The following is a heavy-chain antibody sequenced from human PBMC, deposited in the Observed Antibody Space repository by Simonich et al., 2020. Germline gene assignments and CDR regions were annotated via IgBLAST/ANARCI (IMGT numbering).Heavy chain of an antibody. CDR1: GGSFSGYY. Sequence: QVQLQQWGAGLLKPSETLSLTCAVYGGSFSGYYWSWIRQPPGKGLEGIGEIKNSGNTNYNPSLKSRVTISVDTSKNQFSLKLSSVTAADTAVYYCARHLQLGPFDYWGQGTLVTVSS. CDR2: IKNSGNT. CDR3: ARHLQLGPFDY. V-gene: IGHV4-34*01. J-gene: IGHJ4*02. D-gene: IGHD1-1*01.